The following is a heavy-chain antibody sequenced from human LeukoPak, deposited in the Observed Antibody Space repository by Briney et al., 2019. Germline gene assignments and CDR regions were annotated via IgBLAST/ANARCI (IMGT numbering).Heavy chain of an antibody. J-gene: IGHJ4*02. D-gene: IGHD3-22*01. CDR1: GFTVTSYA. CDR2: VSGSADNT. CDR3: AKATYYYDSYGYNGVFEY. Sequence: PGGSLRLSCEASGFTVTSYAMSWVRQAPGKGLEWVSAVSGSADNTYYADSVKGRFTISRDSSKNTLYLQMNSLRAEDTAVYFCAKATYYYDSYGYNGVFEYWGQGSLLTVSS. V-gene: IGHV3-23*01.